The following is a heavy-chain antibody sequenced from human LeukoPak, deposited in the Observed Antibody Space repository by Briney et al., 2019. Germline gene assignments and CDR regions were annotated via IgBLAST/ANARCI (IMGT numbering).Heavy chain of an antibody. D-gene: IGHD3-22*01. J-gene: IGHJ3*02. V-gene: IGHV4-61*02. CDR1: GDSISSGDYY. Sequence: PSETLSLTCTVSGDSISSGDYYWSWIRQPAGKGLEWIGRISSSGSTNYSPSLKSRVTISVDTSKNQFSLKLSSVTAAATAVYFCARRPYSYDSSGAFDIWGQGTMVTVSS. CDR2: ISSSGST. CDR3: ARRPYSYDSSGAFDI.